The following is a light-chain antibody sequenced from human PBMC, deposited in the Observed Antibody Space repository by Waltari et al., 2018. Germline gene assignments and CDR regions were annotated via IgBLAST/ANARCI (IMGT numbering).Light chain of an antibody. CDR3: QQRSNWPLCT. V-gene: IGKV3-11*01. CDR1: QSVSSY. CDR2: DAS. Sequence: IVLTQSPGTLSLSPGERGTLSCRASQSVSSYLAWYQQKPGQAPRLLTYDASNRTTGIPARFSGSGSGTDFTLTISSLEPEDFATYYCQQRSNWPLCTFGQGTKLEIK. J-gene: IGKJ2*02.